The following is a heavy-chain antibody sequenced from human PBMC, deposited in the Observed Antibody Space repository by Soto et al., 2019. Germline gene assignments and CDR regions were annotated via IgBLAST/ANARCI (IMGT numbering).Heavy chain of an antibody. V-gene: IGHV4-39*01. CDR1: GDSISSSSLY. Sequence: QLQLRESGPGLVKPSETVSLTCTVSGDSISSSSLYWGWIRQPPGKGLEWIGSIYNSGKTYYSPSLESRVTISVDTSKNQFSLKLSSVTAADTAVYYCARHGSNSGSYSEYFQYWGQGTLVALSS. CDR2: IYNSGKT. J-gene: IGHJ1*01. D-gene: IGHD1-26*01. CDR3: ARHGSNSGSYSEYFQY.